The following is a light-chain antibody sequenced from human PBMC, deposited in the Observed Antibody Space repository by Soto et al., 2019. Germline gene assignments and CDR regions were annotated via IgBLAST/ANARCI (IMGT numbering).Light chain of an antibody. CDR2: GNS. CDR3: QSYDSSLSGGV. V-gene: IGLV1-40*01. Sequence: QSVLTQPPSVSGAPGQRVTISCTGSSSNIGAGYDVHWYQQLPGTAPKLLIYGNSNRPSGVPDRFSGSKSGTSASLAITGLQAEDEADYYCQSYDSSLSGGVFGTGTK. CDR1: SSNIGAGYD. J-gene: IGLJ1*01.